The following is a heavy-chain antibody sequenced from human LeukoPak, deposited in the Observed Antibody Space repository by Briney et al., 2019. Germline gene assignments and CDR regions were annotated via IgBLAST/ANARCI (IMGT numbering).Heavy chain of an antibody. D-gene: IGHD3-3*01. CDR1: SGSFSGYY. V-gene: IGHV4-34*01. CDR3: ARSSARNYDFWSGYGKASGAFDI. CDR2: INHSGST. J-gene: IGHJ3*02. Sequence: SETLSLTCAVYSGSFSGYYWSWIRQPPGKGLEWIGEINHSGSTNYNPSLKSRVTISVDTSKNQFSLKMSSVTAADTAVYYCARSSARNYDFWSGYGKASGAFDIWGQGTMVTVSS.